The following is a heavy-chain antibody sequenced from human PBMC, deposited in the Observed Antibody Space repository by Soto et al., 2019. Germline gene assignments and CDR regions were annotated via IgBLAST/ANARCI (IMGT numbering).Heavy chain of an antibody. D-gene: IGHD3-9*01. CDR1: GGSISSSSYY. Sequence: QLQLQESGPGLVKPSETLSLTCTVSGGSISSSSYYWGWIRQPPGKGLEWIGSIYYSGSTYYNPSLKSRVTIPVDTSKNQFSLKLSAVTAADAAVYYCVSEPSSHNYDILTGSHMMLDYWGQGTLVTVSS. V-gene: IGHV4-39*01. CDR3: VSEPSSHNYDILTGSHMMLDY. CDR2: IYYSGST. J-gene: IGHJ4*02.